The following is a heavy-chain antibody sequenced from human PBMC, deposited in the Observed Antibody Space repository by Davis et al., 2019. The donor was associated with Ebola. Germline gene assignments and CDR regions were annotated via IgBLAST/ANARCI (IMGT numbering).Heavy chain of an antibody. V-gene: IGHV3-7*04. D-gene: IGHD4-17*01. Sequence: GESLKISCAASGFTFSRYWMSWVRQAPGKGLEWVANIKEDESAKYYVDFVKGRFTISRDNAKNSLFLQMNSLRAEDTAMYYCARAHWDYGDYGAFDIWGQGTMVTVSS. CDR2: IKEDESAK. CDR3: ARAHWDYGDYGAFDI. J-gene: IGHJ3*02. CDR1: GFTFSRYW.